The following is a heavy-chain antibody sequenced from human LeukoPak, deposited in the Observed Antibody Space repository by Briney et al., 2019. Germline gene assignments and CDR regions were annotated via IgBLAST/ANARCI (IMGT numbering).Heavy chain of an antibody. D-gene: IGHD6-19*01. V-gene: IGHV3-23*01. CDR3: AKDPQWLVPYGFDY. CDR2: IGSGGDA. CDR1: GFTFSSYA. Sequence: GGSLRLSCAASGFTFSSYAMTWVRQPPGKGLEWVSAIGSGGDAKYADSVKGRFTISRDNSKKMLYLQMTSLRAEDSAIYYCAKDPQWLVPYGFDYWGQGTLVTVSS. J-gene: IGHJ4*02.